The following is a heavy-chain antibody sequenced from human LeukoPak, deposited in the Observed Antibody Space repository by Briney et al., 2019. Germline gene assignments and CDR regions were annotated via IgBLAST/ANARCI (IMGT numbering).Heavy chain of an antibody. D-gene: IGHD2/OR15-2a*01. CDR2: IKSKTNGETT. CDR1: GFTFSNAW. J-gene: IGHJ4*02. Sequence: GSLRLSCAAPGFTFSNAWMSWVRQAPGKGLEWVGRIKSKTNGETTDYAAPVKGRFTISRDDSKNTLFLQMNTLKSEDTAMYYCTSDDPVNRSWGQGTLVTVSS. V-gene: IGHV3-15*01. CDR3: TSDDPVNRS.